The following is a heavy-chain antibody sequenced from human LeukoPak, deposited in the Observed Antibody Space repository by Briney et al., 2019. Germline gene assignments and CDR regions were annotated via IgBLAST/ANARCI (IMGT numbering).Heavy chain of an antibody. CDR3: AKVISVVVMKDAFDI. D-gene: IGHD2-21*01. J-gene: IGHJ3*02. CDR2: ISWNSGSI. Sequence: GGSLRLSCAASGFTFDDYAMHWARQAPGKGLEWVSGISWNSGSIGYADSVKGRFTISRDNAKNSLYLQMNSLRAEDTALYYCAKVISVVVMKDAFDIWGQGTMVTVSS. CDR1: GFTFDDYA. V-gene: IGHV3-9*01.